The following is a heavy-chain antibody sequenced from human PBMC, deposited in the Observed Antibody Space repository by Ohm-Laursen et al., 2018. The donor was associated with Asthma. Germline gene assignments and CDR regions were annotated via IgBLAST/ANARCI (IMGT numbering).Heavy chain of an antibody. CDR2: IHRTGSN. CDR3: ARGHGYNLY. J-gene: IGHJ4*02. Sequence: SETLSFTCTLSGASFSTYYWGWIRQPPGQGLVWIGHIHRTGSNNYNSALESRVTISINTSTNQFSLKLSSVTAADTAVYYCARGHGYNLYWGQGTLVTVSS. D-gene: IGHD5-24*01. CDR1: GASFSTYY. V-gene: IGHV4-59*01.